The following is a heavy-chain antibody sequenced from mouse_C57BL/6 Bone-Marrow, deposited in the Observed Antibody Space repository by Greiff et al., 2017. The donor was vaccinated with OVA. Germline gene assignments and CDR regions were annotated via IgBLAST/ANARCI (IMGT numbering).Heavy chain of an antibody. CDR1: GYAFTNYL. J-gene: IGHJ2*01. V-gene: IGHV1-54*01. CDR3: ARSTTVVATDD. D-gene: IGHD1-1*01. Sequence: QVQLQQSGAELVRPGTSVKVSCKASGYAFTNYLIEWVKQRPGQGLEWIGVINPGSGGTNYNEKFKGKATLTADKSSSTAYMQLSSLTSEDSAVYFCARSTTVVATDDWGQGTTLTVSS. CDR2: INPGSGGT.